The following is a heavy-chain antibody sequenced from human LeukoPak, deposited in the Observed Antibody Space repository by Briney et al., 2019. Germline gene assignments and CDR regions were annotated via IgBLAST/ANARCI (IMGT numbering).Heavy chain of an antibody. CDR2: IIPIFGTA. Sequence: SVKVSCKASGGTFSSYAISWVRQAPGQGLEWMGGIIPIFGTANYAQKFQGRVTITADKSTSTAYMELSSLRSEDTAVYYCASGPYYDFWSGYPRQKYNPYYYYYMDVWGKGTTVTVSS. J-gene: IGHJ6*03. D-gene: IGHD3-3*01. CDR3: ASGPYYDFWSGYPRQKYNPYYYYYMDV. V-gene: IGHV1-69*06. CDR1: GGTFSSYA.